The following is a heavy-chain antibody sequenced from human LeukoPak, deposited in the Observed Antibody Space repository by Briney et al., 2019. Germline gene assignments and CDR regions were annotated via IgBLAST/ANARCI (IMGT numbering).Heavy chain of an antibody. V-gene: IGHV1-2*02. CDR2: INPNSGGT. CDR3: ARGLSPPYYHSSGYYFPFDAFDI. J-gene: IGHJ3*02. Sequence: GASVKVSCMASGYTFTGYYMHWVRQAPGQGLEWMGWINPNSGGTNYAQKFQGRVTMTRDTSISTAYMELSRLRSDDTAVYYCARGLSPPYYHSSGYYFPFDAFDIWGQGTMVTVSS. CDR1: GYTFTGYY. D-gene: IGHD3-22*01.